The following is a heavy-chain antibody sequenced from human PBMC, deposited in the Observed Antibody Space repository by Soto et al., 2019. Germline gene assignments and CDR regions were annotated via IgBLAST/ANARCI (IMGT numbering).Heavy chain of an antibody. CDR1: GFTFSIAW. CDR3: TTDDPLNKN. J-gene: IGHJ4*02. V-gene: IGHV3-15*01. CDR2: IKSKTDGGAT. Sequence: GVSLRLSCAASGFTFSIAWMSWVRQAPGKGLEWVGRIKSKTDGGATDYAAPVKGRFTISRDDSKNTLYLQMNSLKTEDTAIYYCTTDDPLNKNWGQGTLVTVSS.